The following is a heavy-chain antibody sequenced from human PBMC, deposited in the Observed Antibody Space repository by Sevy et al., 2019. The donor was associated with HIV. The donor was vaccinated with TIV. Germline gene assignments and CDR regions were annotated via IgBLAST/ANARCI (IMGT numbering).Heavy chain of an antibody. Sequence: SDTLSLTCTVSGVSISTHSWSWIRQPPGKGLEYIGYIYYNGNANYNPSFRSRVTISGDTSMNQLSLKLTSVTAADTAVYYCARDMDNFYGMDVWGQGTTVTVSS. CDR3: ARDMDNFYGMDV. J-gene: IGHJ6*02. CDR2: IYYNGNA. V-gene: IGHV4-59*11. D-gene: IGHD3-10*01. CDR1: GVSISTHS.